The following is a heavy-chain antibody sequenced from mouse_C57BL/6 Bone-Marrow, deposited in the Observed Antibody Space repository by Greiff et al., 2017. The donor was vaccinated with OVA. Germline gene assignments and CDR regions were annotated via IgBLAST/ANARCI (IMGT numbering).Heavy chain of an antibody. V-gene: IGHV1-55*01. CDR3: ASPDLLWLRRRDSWFAY. J-gene: IGHJ3*01. Sequence: QVQLQQPGAELVKPGASVKMSCKASGYTFTSYWITWVKQRPGQGLEWIGDIYPGSGSTNYNEKFKSKATLTVDTSSSTAYMQLSSLTSEDSAVYYCASPDLLWLRRRDSWFAYWGQGTLVTVAA. CDR2: IYPGSGST. D-gene: IGHD2-2*01. CDR1: GYTFTSYW.